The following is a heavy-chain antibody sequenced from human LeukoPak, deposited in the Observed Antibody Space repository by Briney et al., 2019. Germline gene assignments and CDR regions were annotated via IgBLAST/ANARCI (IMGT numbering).Heavy chain of an antibody. J-gene: IGHJ5*02. CDR3: AKSPRSAADNWFDP. V-gene: IGHV3-23*01. D-gene: IGHD6-13*01. CDR2: ISGSGGST. CDR1: GFTFSSYA. Sequence: PGGSLRLSCAASGFTFSSYAMNWVRQAPGKGLEWVSGISGSGGSTYYGDSVKGRFIISRDNSKKTLYLQMNSLTVEDTAVYYCAKSPRSAADNWFDPWGQGTLVTVSS.